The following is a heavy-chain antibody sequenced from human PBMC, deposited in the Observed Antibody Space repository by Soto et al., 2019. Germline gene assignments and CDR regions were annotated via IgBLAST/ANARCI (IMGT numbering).Heavy chain of an antibody. Sequence: QGQLQESGPGLVKPSETLSLTFNVSGASITSHYFAWIRQTPGRRLEFLGFIYLGVSINYNPSFKSRFIISVDTSKNQFAVRLTSVPAADTAVYYCARARYDSIGFSLDSWRLGTLVTVS. D-gene: IGHD3-22*01. CDR2: IYLGVSI. CDR3: ARARYDSIGFSLDS. CDR1: GASITSHY. J-gene: IGHJ5*01. V-gene: IGHV4-59*11.